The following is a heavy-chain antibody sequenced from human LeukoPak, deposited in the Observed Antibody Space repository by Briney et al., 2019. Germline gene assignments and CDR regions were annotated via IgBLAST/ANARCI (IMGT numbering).Heavy chain of an antibody. CDR1: GFTFSSYW. Sequence: GGSLRLSCAASGFTFSSYWMSWVRQAPGKGLEWVANIKQDGSEKYYVDSVKGRFTISRDNAKNLLHLQMNSLRVEDTAVYYCARDFRGGKSRSPDCWGQGALVIVSS. D-gene: IGHD4-23*01. CDR3: ARDFRGGKSRSPDC. CDR2: IKQDGSEK. V-gene: IGHV3-7*01. J-gene: IGHJ4*02.